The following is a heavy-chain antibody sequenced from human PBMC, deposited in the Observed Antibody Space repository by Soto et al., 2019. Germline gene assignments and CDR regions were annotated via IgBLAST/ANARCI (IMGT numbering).Heavy chain of an antibody. CDR3: ASRGYYYGMDV. D-gene: IGHD3-10*01. CDR1: GYTFTRYF. V-gene: IGHV1-46*01. CDR2: INPSGGST. J-gene: IGHJ6*02. Sequence: GASVKVSCKASGYTFTRYFMHWVRQAPGQGLEWMGIINPSGGSTSYAQKFQGRVTMTRDTSTSTVYMELSSLRSEDTAVYYCASRGYYYGMDVWGQGTTVTVSS.